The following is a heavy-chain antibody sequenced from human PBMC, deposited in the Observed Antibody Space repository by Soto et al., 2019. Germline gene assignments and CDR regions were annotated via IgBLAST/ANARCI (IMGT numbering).Heavy chain of an antibody. CDR2: ISWNSGSI. D-gene: IGHD3-10*01. CDR1: GFTFDDYA. V-gene: IGHV3-9*01. CDR3: AKDAMVRGVIIPRDYYYYYMDV. Sequence: PGGSLRLSCAASGFTFDDYAMHWVRQAPGKGLEWVSGISWNSGSIGYADSVKGRFTISRDNAKNSLYLQMNSLRAEDTALYYCAKDAMVRGVIIPRDYYYYYMDVWGKGTTVTVSS. J-gene: IGHJ6*03.